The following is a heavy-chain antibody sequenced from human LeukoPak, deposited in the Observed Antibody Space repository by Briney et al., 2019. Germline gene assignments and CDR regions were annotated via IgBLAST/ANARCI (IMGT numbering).Heavy chain of an antibody. J-gene: IGHJ4*02. CDR1: GFTFSGST. CDR3: TQPSGVEGNF. D-gene: IGHD5-24*01. V-gene: IGHV3-73*01. Sequence: PGGSLRLSCAVSGFTFSGSTMHWVRQASGKGLEWIGRIRNKANNYATAYAASVKGRFTISRDDSKNTAYLQMNSLKTEDTAVYYCTQPSGVEGNFWGQGTLVTVSS. CDR2: IRNKANNYAT.